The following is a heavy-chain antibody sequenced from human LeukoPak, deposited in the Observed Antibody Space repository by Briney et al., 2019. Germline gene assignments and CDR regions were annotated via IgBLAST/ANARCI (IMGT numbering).Heavy chain of an antibody. CDR2: TNAGNGNT. V-gene: IGHV1-3*01. CDR1: GYTFTSYA. D-gene: IGHD6-19*01. J-gene: IGHJ4*02. Sequence: ASVKVSCKASGYTFTSYAMHWVRQAPGQRLEWMGWTNAGNGNTKYSQKFQGRVTITRDTSASTAYMELSSLRSEDTAVYYCARDGYSSGWRPLDYWGQGTLVTVSS. CDR3: ARDGYSSGWRPLDY.